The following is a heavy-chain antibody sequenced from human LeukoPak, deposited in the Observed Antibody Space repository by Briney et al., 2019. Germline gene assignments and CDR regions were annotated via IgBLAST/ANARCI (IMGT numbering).Heavy chain of an antibody. J-gene: IGHJ4*02. D-gene: IGHD6-6*01. CDR3: ARDQYSSDY. CDR2: IYGADGT. CDR1: GFSVSTKY. V-gene: IGHV3-53*01. Sequence: GGSLRLSCAASGFSVSTKYMSWVRQAPGKGLEWVSIIYGADGTYYADSVKGRFTISRDNAKNSLYLQMNSLRAEDTAVYYCARDQYSSDYWGQGTLVTVSS.